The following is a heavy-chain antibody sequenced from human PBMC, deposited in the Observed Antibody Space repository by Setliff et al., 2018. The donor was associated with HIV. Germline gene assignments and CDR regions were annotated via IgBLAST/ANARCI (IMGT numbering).Heavy chain of an antibody. CDR3: ARDPEYYDISASFDY. D-gene: IGHD3-22*01. CDR2: FDPEKGET. CDR1: GYTLTKLS. J-gene: IGHJ4*02. Sequence: ASVKVSCKVSGYTLTKLSIHWVRQAPGKGLEWMGGFDPEKGETVYAQKLQGRVTMTDDTSTDTAYMELRSLTSDDTAVYYCARDPEYYDISASFDYWGQGTLVTVTS. V-gene: IGHV1-24*01.